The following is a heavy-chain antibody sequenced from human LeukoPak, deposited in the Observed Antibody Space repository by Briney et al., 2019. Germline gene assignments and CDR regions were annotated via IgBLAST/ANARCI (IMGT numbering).Heavy chain of an antibody. CDR2: IWYDGSKK. CDR1: GFTFSDYS. D-gene: IGHD6-6*01. CDR3: ARAHSSSSTFDL. J-gene: IGHJ4*02. V-gene: IGHV3-33*01. Sequence: GRSLRLSCAASGFTFSDYSIHWVRQAPGQGVEWVALIWYDGSKKYYADSVKGRFTISRDNTKNTLYLQLNSLRADDTAVYYCARAHSSSSTFDLWGQGTLVTVSS.